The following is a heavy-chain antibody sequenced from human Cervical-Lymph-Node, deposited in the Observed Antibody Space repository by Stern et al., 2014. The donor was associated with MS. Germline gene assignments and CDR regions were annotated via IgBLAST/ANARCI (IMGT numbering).Heavy chain of an antibody. CDR3: AGSGTYYPDY. CDR2: VHYSGTT. V-gene: IGHV4-59*08. Sequence: QVQLVQSGPGLVKPSETLSLTCSVSGGSISSYYWNWIRQPPGKGLEWIANVHYSGTTNSNPSLKSRVPILLETSMNTISLKLTSVTAADTAVYYCAGSGTYYPDYWGQGILVTVSS. J-gene: IGHJ4*02. D-gene: IGHD3-3*01. CDR1: GGSISSYY.